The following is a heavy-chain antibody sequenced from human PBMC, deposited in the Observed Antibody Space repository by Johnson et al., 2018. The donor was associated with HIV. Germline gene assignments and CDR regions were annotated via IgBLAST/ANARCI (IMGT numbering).Heavy chain of an antibody. D-gene: IGHD4-23*01. J-gene: IGHJ3*02. Sequence: QVQLVESGGGLLQPGGSLRLSCAASGFTFSSYWMSWVRQAPGKGPEWVAFIRYDGSNKYYADSVKGRFTISRDNSKNTLYLQMNSLRAGDTAVYYCARAERVVTPGGAAFDIWGQGTMVTVSS. CDR1: GFTFSSYW. V-gene: IGHV3-30*02. CDR3: ARAERVVTPGGAAFDI. CDR2: IRYDGSNK.